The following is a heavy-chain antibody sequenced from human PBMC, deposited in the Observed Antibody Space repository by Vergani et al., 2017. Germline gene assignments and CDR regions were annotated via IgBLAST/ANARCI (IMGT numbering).Heavy chain of an antibody. V-gene: IGHV3-30-3*01. Sequence: QVQLVESGGGLVKPGESLRLSCAASGFTFSSYAMHWVRQAPGKGLEWVAVISYDGSNKYYADSVKGRVTISRDKSKNTLYLQMNSLRAEDTAVYYCARDGYDFWSGYYESNWFDPWGQGTLVTVSS. D-gene: IGHD3-3*01. CDR2: ISYDGSNK. CDR3: ARDGYDFWSGYYESNWFDP. J-gene: IGHJ5*02. CDR1: GFTFSSYA.